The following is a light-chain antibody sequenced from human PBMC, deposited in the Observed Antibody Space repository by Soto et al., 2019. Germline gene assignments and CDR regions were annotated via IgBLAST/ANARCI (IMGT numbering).Light chain of an antibody. Sequence: VLTQSPGTLSFPSGETGTLSRSDSQTVRNNYLAWYQQKPGQAPRLLIYDASSRATSIPARFSGSGSGTEFTLTISSLQSEDFAVYYCQQYNNWPPALTFGGGTKVDIK. CDR2: DAS. CDR3: QQYNNWPPALT. V-gene: IGKV3D-15*01. J-gene: IGKJ4*01. CDR1: QTVRNN.